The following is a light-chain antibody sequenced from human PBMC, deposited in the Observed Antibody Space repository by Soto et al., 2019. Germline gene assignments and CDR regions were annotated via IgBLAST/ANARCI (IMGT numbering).Light chain of an antibody. CDR1: QSVSSN. J-gene: IGKJ1*01. Sequence: ELVMTQSPATLSVSPGERATLSCRASQSVSSNLAWYQQKPGQAPRLLIYGASTGATGIPARFSGSGSGTEFILTISSLQSEDFAVYYCQQYNNWPSTFGQGTKVEIK. CDR2: GAS. V-gene: IGKV3-15*01. CDR3: QQYNNWPST.